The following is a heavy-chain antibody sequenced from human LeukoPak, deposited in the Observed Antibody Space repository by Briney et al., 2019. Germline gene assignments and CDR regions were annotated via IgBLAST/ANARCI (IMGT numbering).Heavy chain of an antibody. CDR1: GFTFSNFW. Sequence: GGSLRLSCAVSGFTFSNFWKSWVRQAPGRGLEWVANIHPEGNEKYHVESVKGRFTISRDNTKNLLFLQMNALRVEDTAVHYCARGDDFSGDHWGQGTLVTVSS. CDR2: IHPEGNEK. D-gene: IGHD1-1*01. V-gene: IGHV3-7*04. CDR3: ARGDDFSGDH. J-gene: IGHJ4*02.